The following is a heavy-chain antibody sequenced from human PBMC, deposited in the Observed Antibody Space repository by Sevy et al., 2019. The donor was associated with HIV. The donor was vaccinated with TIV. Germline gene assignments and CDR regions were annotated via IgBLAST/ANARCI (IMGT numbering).Heavy chain of an antibody. CDR3: AREGCTKPHDY. D-gene: IGHD2-8*01. CDR1: GFTFSKYS. CDR2: LSFGCGEI. J-gene: IGHJ4*02. V-gene: IGHV3-23*01. Sequence: GGSLRLSCAASGFTFSKYSMSWVRQPPGKGLEWVSTLSFGCGEINYADSVKGRFTISRDNSKSSGYLQMNNLGHVDTAVYYCAREGCTKPHDYWGQGTLVTVSS.